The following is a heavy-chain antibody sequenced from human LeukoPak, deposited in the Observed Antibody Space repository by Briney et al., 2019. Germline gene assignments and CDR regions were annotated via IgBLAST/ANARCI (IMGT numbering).Heavy chain of an antibody. CDR3: ARDPFCSSSTGCYFEDWFDA. CDR2: ITWNRDKT. J-gene: IGHJ5*02. CDR1: GFKFDDYD. Sequence: VGSLRLSCTASGFKFDDYDMSGVRQVPGKGLEWVSGITWNRDKTGYSDSVRGRFAISRDNTKKSLYLQMSSLRAEDTALYYCARDPFCSSSTGCYFEDWFDAWGQGTLVTVSS. D-gene: IGHD2-2*01. V-gene: IGHV3-20*04.